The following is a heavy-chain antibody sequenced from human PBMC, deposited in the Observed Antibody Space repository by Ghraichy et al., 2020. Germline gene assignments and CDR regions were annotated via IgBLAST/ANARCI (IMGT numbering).Heavy chain of an antibody. J-gene: IGHJ4*02. CDR1: GFTFSSYS. D-gene: IGHD3-3*01. CDR2: ISSSSSYI. Sequence: GGSLRLSCAASGFTFSSYSMNWVRQAPGKGLEWVSSISSSSSYIYYADSVKGRFTISRDNAKNSLYLQMNSLRAEDTTVYYCASLYYDFWSGYYDGEYWGQGTLVTVSS. CDR3: ASLYYDFWSGYYDGEY. V-gene: IGHV3-21*01.